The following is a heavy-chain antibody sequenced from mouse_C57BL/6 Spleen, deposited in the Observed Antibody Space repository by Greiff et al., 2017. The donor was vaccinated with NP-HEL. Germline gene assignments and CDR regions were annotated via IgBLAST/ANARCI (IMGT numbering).Heavy chain of an antibody. J-gene: IGHJ2*01. V-gene: IGHV5-17*01. CDR3: SRTLYCGSSPFDY. CDR1: GFTFSDYG. Sequence: EVQGVESGGGLVKPGGSLKLSCAASGFTFSDYGMHWVRQAPEKGLEWVAYISSGSSTIYYAATVKGRFTISRDNAKNTLFLQMTSLRSEDTDMYYCSRTLYCGSSPFDYWGQGTPLTVSS. D-gene: IGHD1-1*01. CDR2: ISSGSSTI.